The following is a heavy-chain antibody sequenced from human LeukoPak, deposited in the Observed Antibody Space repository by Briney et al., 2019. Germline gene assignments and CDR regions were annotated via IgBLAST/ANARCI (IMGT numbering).Heavy chain of an antibody. J-gene: IGHJ4*02. CDR3: VVHSATSCY. Sequence: GGSLRLSCAPSGFTFSSYEMNWVRQAPGKGLEWISYITTSGTSTYYADSVKGRFTISRDNGKTALSLQMNSLRAEDTAVYYCVVHSATSCYWGQGTLVTVSS. CDR1: GFTFSSYE. CDR2: ITTSGTST. D-gene: IGHD1-26*01. V-gene: IGHV3-48*03.